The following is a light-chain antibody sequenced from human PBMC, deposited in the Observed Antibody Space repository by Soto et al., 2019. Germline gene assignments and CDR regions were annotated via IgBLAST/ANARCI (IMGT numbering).Light chain of an antibody. Sequence: EIVLTQSPVTLSLSPGERATLSCRASQSVRTYLAWYQVKPGQAPRLLIYGESSRATGIPDRFSGSGSGTDFTLTISRLEPEDFAVYYCQQYGSSRTFGQGTKVDIK. V-gene: IGKV3-20*01. CDR1: QSVRTY. J-gene: IGKJ1*01. CDR2: GES. CDR3: QQYGSSRT.